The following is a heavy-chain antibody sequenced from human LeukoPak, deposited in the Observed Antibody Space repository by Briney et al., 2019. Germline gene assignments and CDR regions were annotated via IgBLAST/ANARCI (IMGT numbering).Heavy chain of an antibody. CDR1: GGSFSDYY. Sequence: SETLSLTCAVYGGSFSDYYWSWIRQPPGKGLEWIGEIDHSGSTNYNPSLKSRVTISLDTSKNQFSLKLSSVTAADTAVYYCARRRRALLVSSNQEFDYWGQGTLVTVSS. V-gene: IGHV4-34*01. CDR2: IDHSGST. CDR3: ARRRRALLVSSNQEFDY. J-gene: IGHJ4*02. D-gene: IGHD3-3*01.